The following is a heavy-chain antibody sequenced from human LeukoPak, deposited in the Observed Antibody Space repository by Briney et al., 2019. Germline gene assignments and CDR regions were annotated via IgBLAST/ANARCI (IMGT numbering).Heavy chain of an antibody. V-gene: IGHV3-30*18. J-gene: IGHJ6*03. CDR1: GFTFSSYG. CDR2: ISYDGSNK. D-gene: IGHD3-3*01. Sequence: GGSLRLSCAASGFTFSSYGMHWVRQAPGKGLEWVAVISYDGSNKYYADSVKGRFTISRDNSKNTLYLQMNSLRAEDTAVYYCAKDFNYYDFWSGYYHYYYYYYMDVWGKGTTVTVSS. CDR3: AKDFNYYDFWSGYYHYYYYYYMDV.